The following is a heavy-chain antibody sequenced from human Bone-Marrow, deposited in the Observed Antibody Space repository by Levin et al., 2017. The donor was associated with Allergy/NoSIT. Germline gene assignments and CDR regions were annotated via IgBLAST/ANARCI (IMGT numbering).Heavy chain of an antibody. CDR1: GFTFDDYA. D-gene: IGHD6-19*01. CDR2: ISWNSGSI. CDR3: AKDKKAVAVLFDY. J-gene: IGHJ4*02. V-gene: IGHV3-9*01. Sequence: SCAASGFTFDDYAMHWVRQAPGKGLEWVSGISWNSGSIGYADSVKGRFTISRDNAKNSLYLQMNSLRAEDTALYYCAKDKKAVAVLFDYWGQGTLVTVSS.